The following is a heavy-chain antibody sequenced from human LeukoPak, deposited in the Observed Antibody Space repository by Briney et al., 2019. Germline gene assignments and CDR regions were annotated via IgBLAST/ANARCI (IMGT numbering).Heavy chain of an antibody. D-gene: IGHD3-10*01. CDR3: ARDLIGRDYYGSKRV. CDR1: GDSMSSFY. V-gene: IGHV4-59*01. CDR2: IYSSGST. J-gene: IGHJ4*02. Sequence: SETLSLTCTVSGDSMSSFYWSWIRQPPGKGLEWIGYIYSSGSTHYNPSLKSRLTMSLDMSRNQFSLKLTSVTAADTAVYYCARDLIGRDYYGSKRVWGQGTLVTVSS.